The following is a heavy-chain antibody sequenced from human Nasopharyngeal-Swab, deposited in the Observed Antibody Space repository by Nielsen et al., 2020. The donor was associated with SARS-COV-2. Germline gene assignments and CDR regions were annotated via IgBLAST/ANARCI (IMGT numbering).Heavy chain of an antibody. CDR1: GGSISSYY. J-gene: IGHJ6*02. V-gene: IGHV4-59*01. Sequence: SETLSPTCTVPGGSISSYYWSWIRQPPGKGLEWIGYIYYSGSTNYNPSLKSRVTISVDTSKNQFSLKLSSVTAADTAVYYCARDRVPDYYYYGMDVWGQGTTVTVSS. CDR3: ARDRVPDYYYYGMDV. D-gene: IGHD3-10*01. CDR2: IYYSGST.